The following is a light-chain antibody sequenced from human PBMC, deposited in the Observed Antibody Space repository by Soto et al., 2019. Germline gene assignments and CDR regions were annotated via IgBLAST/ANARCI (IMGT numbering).Light chain of an antibody. J-gene: IGLJ1*01. V-gene: IGLV1-47*01. Sequence: QSVLTQSASASGTPGQRVTISCSGGTSNIGTNAVYWFQLLPETAPKLLIYYSNHRPSGISDRFSGSKSGTSASLAISGFRPEDEADYYCAAWDDRLRGYVFATGTKVTVL. CDR2: YSN. CDR1: TSNIGTNA. CDR3: AAWDDRLRGYV.